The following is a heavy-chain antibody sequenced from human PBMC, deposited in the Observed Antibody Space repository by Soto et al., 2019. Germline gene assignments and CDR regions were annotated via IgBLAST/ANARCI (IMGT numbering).Heavy chain of an antibody. CDR2: VTASGGRA. Sequence: EVQLLESGGGWGQPGGSLRLSCAASGFTLDTFVMSWDRQVAGKGLEWVSTVTASGGRAYYADSVKGRFTISRDNSKNTLYLQMSSLGVEDTALYYCAVHLGQNSYTMDVWGLGTTVTVAS. CDR3: AVHLGQNSYTMDV. V-gene: IGHV3-23*01. CDR1: GFTLDTFV. J-gene: IGHJ6*01.